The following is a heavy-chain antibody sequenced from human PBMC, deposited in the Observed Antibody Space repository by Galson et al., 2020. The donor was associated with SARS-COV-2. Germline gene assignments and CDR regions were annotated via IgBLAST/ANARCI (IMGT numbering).Heavy chain of an antibody. CDR1: GGSITSSGYY. D-gene: IGHD3-22*01. J-gene: IGHJ3*01. CDR2: IYHSGST. V-gene: IGHV4-39*07. Sequence: ASETLSLTCSVSGGSITSSGYYWGWIRQPPGKGLEWIGNIYHSGSTHYNPSLNSRVTISVDTSKNQFSLRLRSVTAADTAVYYCARGDPDYYDRTIYWGAFEVWGQGTMVIASS. CDR3: ARGDPDYYDRTIYWGAFEV.